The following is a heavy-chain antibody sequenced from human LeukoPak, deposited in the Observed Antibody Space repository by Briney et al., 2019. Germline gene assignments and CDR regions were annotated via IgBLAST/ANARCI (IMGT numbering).Heavy chain of an antibody. J-gene: IGHJ4*02. CDR3: ARDYGHYSGYDEYYFDY. CDR2: ISSSGSTI. V-gene: IGHV3-11*01. D-gene: IGHD5-12*01. Sequence: GFLRLSCAASGFTFSDYYMSWIRQAPGKGLEWVSYISSSGSTIYYADSVKGRFTISRDNAKNSLYLQMNSLRAEDTAVYYCARDYGHYSGYDEYYFDYWGQGTLVTVSS. CDR1: GFTFSDYY.